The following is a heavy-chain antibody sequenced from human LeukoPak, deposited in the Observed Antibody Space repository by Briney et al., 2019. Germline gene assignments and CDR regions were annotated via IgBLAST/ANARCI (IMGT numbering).Heavy chain of an antibody. V-gene: IGHV4-39*01. CDR1: GGSISSSSYY. CDR3: LRFLEWLYYGMDV. D-gene: IGHD3-3*01. Sequence: SETLSLTCTVSGGSISSSSYYWGWIRQPPGKGLEWIGSIYYSGSTYYNPSLKSRVTISVDTSKNQFSLKLSSVTAADTAVYYCLRFLEWLYYGMDVWGQGTTVTVSS. J-gene: IGHJ6*02. CDR2: IYYSGST.